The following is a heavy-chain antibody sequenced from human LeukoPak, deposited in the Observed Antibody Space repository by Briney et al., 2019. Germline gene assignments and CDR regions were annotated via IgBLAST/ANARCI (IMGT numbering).Heavy chain of an antibody. CDR2: FSWDGVTT. CDR3: AKGGGGSEVDY. V-gene: IGHV3-43*01. Sequence: GGSLRLSCAATGFTFDDYTMHWVRQPRGKGLEWVSLFSWDGVTTYYADSVKGRFTISRDSGKNSLYLQMNSLTTEDTAFYYCAKGGGGSEVDYWGQGTLVTVSS. J-gene: IGHJ4*02. D-gene: IGHD1-26*01. CDR1: GFTFDDYT.